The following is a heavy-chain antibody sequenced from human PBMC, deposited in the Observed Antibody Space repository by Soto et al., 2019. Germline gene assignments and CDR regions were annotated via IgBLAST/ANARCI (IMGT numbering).Heavy chain of an antibody. CDR3: AHRTTRWLQLGFDY. Sequence: QITLKESGPTLVKPTQTLTLTCTFSGFSLSTSGVGVGWIRQPPGKALEWLALIYWDDDKRYSPSLKSRLTITKDTSKNQVVLTMTNMHPVDTATYYCAHRTTRWLQLGFDYWGQGTLVTVSS. J-gene: IGHJ4*02. V-gene: IGHV2-5*02. CDR2: IYWDDDK. D-gene: IGHD5-12*01. CDR1: GFSLSTSGVG.